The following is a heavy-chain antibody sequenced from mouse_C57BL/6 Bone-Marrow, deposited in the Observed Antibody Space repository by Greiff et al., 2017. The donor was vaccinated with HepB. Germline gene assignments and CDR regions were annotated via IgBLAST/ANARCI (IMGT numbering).Heavy chain of an antibody. D-gene: IGHD2-1*01. CDR1: GYTFTSYG. CDR2: IYPRSGNT. J-gene: IGHJ4*01. V-gene: IGHV1-81*01. CDR3: ARNHYGNPYYYAMDY. Sequence: VKLVESGAELARPGASVKLSCKASGYTFTSYGISWVKQRTGQGLEWIGEIYPRSGNTYYNEKFKGKATLTADKSSSTAYMELRSLTSEDSAVYFCARNHYGNPYYYAMDYWGQGTSVTVSS.